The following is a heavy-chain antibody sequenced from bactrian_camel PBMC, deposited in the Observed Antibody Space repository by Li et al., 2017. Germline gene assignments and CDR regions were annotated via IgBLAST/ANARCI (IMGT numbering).Heavy chain of an antibody. CDR1: GGTFSSLC. D-gene: IGHD1*01. V-gene: IGHV3S40*01. CDR2: IYPLSGST. Sequence: VQLVESGGGLVQTGGSLRLSCAASGGTFSSLCIGWVRQGPGKEREGVASIYPLSGSTYYADSVKGRFTISQDNAKNTVYLQMTSLKTEDTAVYYCAAEGGVIVAAGYDYWGQGTQVTVS. J-gene: IGHJ4*01. CDR3: AAEGGVIVAAGYDY.